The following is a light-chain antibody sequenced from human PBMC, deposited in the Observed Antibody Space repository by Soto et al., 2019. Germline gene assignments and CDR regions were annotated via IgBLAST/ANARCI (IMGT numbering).Light chain of an antibody. J-gene: IGKJ1*01. V-gene: IGKV3-20*01. CDR1: QSVSRSY. CDR3: QQYGSSSWT. CDR2: GAS. Sequence: EIVLTQSPCTLSLSPGERATLSCRASQSVSRSYLAWYQQKPGQAPRLLIYGASSRATGIPDRFSGSGSGTDFTLTISRLEPEDFAVYYCQQYGSSSWTFGQGTKV.